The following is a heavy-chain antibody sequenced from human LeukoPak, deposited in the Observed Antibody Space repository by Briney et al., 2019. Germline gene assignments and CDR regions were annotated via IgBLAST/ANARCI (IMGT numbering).Heavy chain of an antibody. J-gene: IGHJ5*02. Sequence: TLSLTCTVSGGSLSSGSYSWNWIRQPAGKGMEWIGRMYSSGTTNYNPSLKSRVTISVDTSKNQFSLKLSSMTASDTAVYYCATSPVTTWWFDPWGQGTLVTVSS. CDR3: ATSPVTTWWFDP. V-gene: IGHV4-61*02. CDR1: GGSLSSGSYS. CDR2: MYSSGTT. D-gene: IGHD4-17*01.